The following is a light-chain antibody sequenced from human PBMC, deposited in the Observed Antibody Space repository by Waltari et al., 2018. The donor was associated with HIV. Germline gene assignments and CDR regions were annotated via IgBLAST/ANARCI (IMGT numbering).Light chain of an antibody. CDR3: SSYAGSNNFKV. CDR2: EVN. Sequence: QSALTQPPSASGSPGQSVTISCTGTSSDGGGYKFVPWYQQHPGKAPKLMIYEVNKRPSGVPDRFSGSKSGNTASLTVSGLQAEDEADYYCSSYAGSNNFKVFGGGTKLTVL. V-gene: IGLV2-8*01. CDR1: SSDGGGYKF. J-gene: IGLJ2*01.